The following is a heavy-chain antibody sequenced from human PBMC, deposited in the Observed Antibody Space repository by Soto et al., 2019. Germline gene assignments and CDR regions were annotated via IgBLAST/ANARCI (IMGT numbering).Heavy chain of an antibody. D-gene: IGHD3-22*01. Sequence: ASVKVSCKASGYTFTSYYMHWVRQAPGQGLEWMGIINPSGGSTSYAQKFQGRVTMTRNTSTSTVYMELSSLRSEDTAVYYCARDQVVVALDYWGQGTLVTVSS. CDR2: INPSGGST. CDR1: GYTFTSYY. V-gene: IGHV1-46*01. CDR3: ARDQVVVALDY. J-gene: IGHJ4*02.